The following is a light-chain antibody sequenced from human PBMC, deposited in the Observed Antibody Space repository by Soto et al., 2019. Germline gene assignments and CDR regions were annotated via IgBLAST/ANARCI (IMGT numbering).Light chain of an antibody. J-gene: IGKJ2*01. CDR3: QQSYSTPPYT. V-gene: IGKV1-39*01. CDR1: QSISSN. Sequence: DIQMTQSPSSLSASVGDRVTITCRASQSISSNLNWYQQKPGKDPKLLIYAASSLQSGVPSRFSGSGSGTDFTLTISSLQPEDFATYYCQQSYSTPPYTFGQGTKLEIK. CDR2: AAS.